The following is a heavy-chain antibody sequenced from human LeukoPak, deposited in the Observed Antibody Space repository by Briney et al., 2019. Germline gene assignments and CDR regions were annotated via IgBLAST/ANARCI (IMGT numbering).Heavy chain of an antibody. CDR1: GVSISSYD. D-gene: IGHD2-2*01. V-gene: IGHV4-4*07. J-gene: IGHJ4*02. Sequence: SETLSLTCTVSGVSISSYDWSWVRQPAGKGLEWIGRIHTSGSTNYNPSLKSRVTISVDTSKNQFSLKLSSVTAADTAVYYCARAPGGIVVVPAATDYFDYWGQGTLVTVSS. CDR3: ARAPGGIVVVPAATDYFDY. CDR2: IHTSGST.